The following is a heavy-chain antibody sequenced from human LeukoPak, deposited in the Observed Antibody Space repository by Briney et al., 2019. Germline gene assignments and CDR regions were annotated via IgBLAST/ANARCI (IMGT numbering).Heavy chain of an antibody. J-gene: IGHJ5*02. D-gene: IGHD3-3*01. V-gene: IGHV1-69*01. CDR2: IVPIFGTA. CDR3: ARGGTISAGDWFDP. Sequence: SVKVSCKASGGTFSSYAISWVRQAPGQGLEWMGGIVPIFGTANYAQKFQGRVTITADESTSTAYMELSSLRSEDTAVYYCARGGTISAGDWFDPWGQGTLVTVSS. CDR1: GGTFSSYA.